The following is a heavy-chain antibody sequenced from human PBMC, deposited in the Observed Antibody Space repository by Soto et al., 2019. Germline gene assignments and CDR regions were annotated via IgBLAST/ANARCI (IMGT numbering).Heavy chain of an antibody. CDR2: IIPILGIA. D-gene: IGHD6-19*01. V-gene: IGHV1-69*02. J-gene: IGHJ4*02. Sequence: QVQLVQSGAEVKKPGSSVKVSCKASGGTFSSYTISWVRQAPGQGLEWMGRIIPILGIANYAQKFQGRVTITADKSTSTADMELSSLRSEDTAVYYCARGSSGWLFDYWGQGTLVTVSS. CDR1: GGTFSSYT. CDR3: ARGSSGWLFDY.